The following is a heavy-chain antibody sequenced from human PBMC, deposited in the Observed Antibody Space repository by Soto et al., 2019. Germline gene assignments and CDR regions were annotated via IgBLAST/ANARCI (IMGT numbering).Heavy chain of an antibody. D-gene: IGHD2-2*03. CDR1: GLTVSSYA. CDR2: IYASDST. V-gene: IGHV3-53*01. J-gene: IGHJ6*02. Sequence: EVQLVESGGGLIQPGGSLRLSCAVSGLTVSSYAMSWVRQAPGEGLEWVSVIYASDSTHYADSVKGRFTISRDNSKNTLFLQMNSLRAEYTAVYYCAKGWIDVWGQGTTVTVS. CDR3: AKGWIDV.